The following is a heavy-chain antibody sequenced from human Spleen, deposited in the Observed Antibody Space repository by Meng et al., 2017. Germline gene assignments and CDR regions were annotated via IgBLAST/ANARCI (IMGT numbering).Heavy chain of an antibody. Sequence: ASVKVSCKASGYTFTSYGISWVRQAPGQGLEWMGWISAYNGNTNYAQKLQGRVTMTTDTSTSTAYKELRSLRSDDTAVYYCARKGIISGYFPFDYWGQGTLVTVSS. D-gene: IGHD2/OR15-2a*01. J-gene: IGHJ4*02. V-gene: IGHV1-18*01. CDR3: ARKGIISGYFPFDY. CDR2: ISAYNGNT. CDR1: GYTFTSYG.